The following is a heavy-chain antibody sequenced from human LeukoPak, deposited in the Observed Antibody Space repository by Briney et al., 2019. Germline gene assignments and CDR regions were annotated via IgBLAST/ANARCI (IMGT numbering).Heavy chain of an antibody. CDR2: IYWNDDK. CDR3: AHSSLTMVRGVILNWFDP. CDR1: GFSLSTSGVG. Sequence: SGPTLVKPTQTLTLTCTFSGFSLSTSGVGVGWIRQPPGKALEWLALIYWNDDKRYSPSLKSRLTITKDTSKNQVVLTMTNMDPVDTATYYCAHSSLTMVRGVILNWFDPWGQGTLVTVSS. V-gene: IGHV2-5*01. J-gene: IGHJ5*02. D-gene: IGHD3-10*01.